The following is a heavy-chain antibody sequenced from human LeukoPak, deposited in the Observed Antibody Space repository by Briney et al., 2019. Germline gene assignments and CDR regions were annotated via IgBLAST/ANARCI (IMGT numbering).Heavy chain of an antibody. CDR3: ARSHAYCGGDCYWAFDY. D-gene: IGHD2-21*02. Sequence: GEPLKISCKGSGYSFTSYWIGWVRQMPGKGLEWMGIIYPGDSDTRYSPSFQGQVTISADKSISTAYLQWSSLKASDTAMYYCARSHAYCGGDCYWAFDYWGQGTLVTVSS. CDR2: IYPGDSDT. J-gene: IGHJ4*02. V-gene: IGHV5-51*01. CDR1: GYSFTSYW.